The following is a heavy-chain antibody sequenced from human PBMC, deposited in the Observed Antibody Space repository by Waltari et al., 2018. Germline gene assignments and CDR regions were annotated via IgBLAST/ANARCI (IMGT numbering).Heavy chain of an antibody. D-gene: IGHD4-4*01. CDR3: ATVLTTVPTYWFDP. Sequence: EVQLVQSGAEVKKPGATVKISCKASGYTFTDYYIHGVPQAPGKGLEWMGRVEPADSETIYAEKFQGRVTRTADTSTDTAYMELSSLRSEDTAVYYCATVLTTVPTYWFDPWGQGTLVTVSS. V-gene: IGHV1-69-2*01. J-gene: IGHJ5*02. CDR2: VEPADSET. CDR1: GYTFTDYY.